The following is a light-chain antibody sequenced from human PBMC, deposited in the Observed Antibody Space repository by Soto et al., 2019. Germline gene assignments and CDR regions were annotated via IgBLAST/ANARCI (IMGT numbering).Light chain of an antibody. J-gene: IGLJ1*01. CDR1: SSNIGAGYD. CDR2: GNN. Sequence: QSVLTQPPSVSGAPGQRVTISCTGSSSNIGAGYDVHWYQQLPGTAPKLLINGNNNRPSGVPDRFSGSKSGTSASLAITGLQAEDEADYYCQSFDSRLSGDVFGTGAKLTVL. CDR3: QSFDSRLSGDV. V-gene: IGLV1-40*01.